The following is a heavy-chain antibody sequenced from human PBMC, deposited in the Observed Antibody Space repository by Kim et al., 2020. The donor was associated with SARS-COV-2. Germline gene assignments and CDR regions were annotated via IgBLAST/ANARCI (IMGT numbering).Heavy chain of an antibody. V-gene: IGHV4-4*02. J-gene: IGHJ4*02. Sequence: NYHPSLESRVTISVDKSKNQFSLKLSSVTAADTAVYYCARAEGSYSHFDYWGQGTLVTVSS. CDR3: ARAEGSYSHFDY. D-gene: IGHD1-26*01.